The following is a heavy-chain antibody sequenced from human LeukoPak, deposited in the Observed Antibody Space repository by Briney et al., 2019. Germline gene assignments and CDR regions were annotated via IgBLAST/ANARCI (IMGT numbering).Heavy chain of an antibody. J-gene: IGHJ4*02. Sequence: GGSLRLSCAASGFTLSSYAIHWVRQAPGKGLEWVAVISYDGSNKYYADSVKGRFSISRDNSKNTLYLQMNSLRADDTAVYYCARRYDGFDYWGQGTLVTVSS. D-gene: IGHD3-3*01. V-gene: IGHV3-30-3*01. CDR1: GFTLSSYA. CDR3: ARRYDGFDY. CDR2: ISYDGSNK.